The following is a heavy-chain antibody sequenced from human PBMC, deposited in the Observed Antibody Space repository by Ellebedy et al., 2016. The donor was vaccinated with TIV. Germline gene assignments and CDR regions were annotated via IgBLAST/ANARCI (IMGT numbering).Heavy chain of an antibody. V-gene: IGHV4-39*01. CDR1: GGSISRSSSY. D-gene: IGHD3-10*01. CDR2: IYYSGST. J-gene: IGHJ5*02. Sequence: SETLSLTCTVSGGSISRSSSYWGWIRQPPGKGLEWIGSIYYSGSTDYNPSLKSRVTISADTSKNQFSLRLSCVTAADTAVYYCARWFGELLYVRWFDPWGQGTLVTVSS. CDR3: ARWFGELLYVRWFDP.